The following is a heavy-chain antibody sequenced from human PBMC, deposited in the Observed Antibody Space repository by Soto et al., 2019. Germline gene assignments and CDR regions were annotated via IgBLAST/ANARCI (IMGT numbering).Heavy chain of an antibody. CDR1: GYSFTSYW. CDR3: ARRLRYYDILTGYYEPHFDY. D-gene: IGHD3-9*01. CDR2: IYPGDSDT. V-gene: IGHV5-51*01. Sequence: EVQLVQSGAEVKKPGESLKISCKGSGYSFTSYWIGWVRQMPGKGLEWMGIIYPGDSDTRYSPSFQGQVTISADKSIRTAYLQWSSLKASDTAMYYCARRLRYYDILTGYYEPHFDYWGQGTLVTVSS. J-gene: IGHJ4*02.